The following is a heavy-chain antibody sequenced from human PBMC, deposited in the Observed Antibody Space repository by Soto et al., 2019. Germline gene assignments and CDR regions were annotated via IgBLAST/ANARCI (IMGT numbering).Heavy chain of an antibody. Sequence: PPGKGLEWIGSIYYLGSTHYNPSLNSRVTISIDTSTNQFSLRLSSVTAADTAVYYCARSKYGSGYVNWFDPRGQGTLVTVSP. V-gene: IGHV4-39*01. J-gene: IGHJ5*02. CDR3: ARSKYGSGYVNWFDP. D-gene: IGHD3-10*01. CDR2: IYYLGST.